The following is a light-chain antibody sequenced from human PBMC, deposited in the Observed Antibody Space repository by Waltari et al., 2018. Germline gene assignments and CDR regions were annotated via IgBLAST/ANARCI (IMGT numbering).Light chain of an antibody. CDR2: KNN. J-gene: IGLJ2*01. CDR3: AAWDDSLSGHVV. CDR1: SSNIGSNY. Sequence: QSVLTQPPSASGTPGQRVIISCSGSSSNIGSNYVYWYQQVPGTAPKLLIYKNNQRPSGVPDRFSGSKSGTSASLAISGLRSEDEADYYCAAWDDSLSGHVVFGGGTKLTVL. V-gene: IGLV1-47*01.